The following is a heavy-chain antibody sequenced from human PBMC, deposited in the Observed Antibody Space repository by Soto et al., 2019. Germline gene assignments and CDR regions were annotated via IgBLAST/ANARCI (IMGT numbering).Heavy chain of an antibody. J-gene: IGHJ5*02. CDR2: IYYSGST. V-gene: IGHV4-39*01. CDR1: GGSISSSSYF. CDR3: ARHATTYYERIGYFPNWFDP. D-gene: IGHD3-22*01. Sequence: SETLSLTCTVSGGSISSSSYFWGWIRQPPGKGLEWIGSIYYSGSTYYNPSLKSRVTVSVDTSKNQFSLKLSSVTAADTAVYYCARHATTYYERIGYFPNWFDPWGQGTLVTVSS.